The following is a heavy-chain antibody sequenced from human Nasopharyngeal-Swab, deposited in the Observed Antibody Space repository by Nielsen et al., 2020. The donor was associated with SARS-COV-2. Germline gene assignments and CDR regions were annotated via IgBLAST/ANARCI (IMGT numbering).Heavy chain of an antibody. CDR2: ISWNSGSI. V-gene: IGHV3-9*01. CDR1: GFTFDDYA. Sequence: GGSLRLSCAASGFTFDDYAMHWVRQAPGKGLEWVSGISWNSGSIGYADSVKGRFTISRDNAKNTLYLQMNSLRAEDTAVYYYARARGDLGYWGQGTLVTVSS. D-gene: IGHD5-12*01. J-gene: IGHJ4*02. CDR3: ARARGDLGY.